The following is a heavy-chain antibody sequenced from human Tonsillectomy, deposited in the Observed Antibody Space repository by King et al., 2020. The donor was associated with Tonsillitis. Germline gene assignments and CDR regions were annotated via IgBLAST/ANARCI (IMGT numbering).Heavy chain of an antibody. V-gene: IGHV1-24*01. CDR3: ATGDGSWSYYMRRGYYYYGMDV. D-gene: IGHD3-10*01. Sequence: QLVQSGAEVKKPGASVKVSCKVSGYTLTELSMHWVRQAPGKGLEWMGGFDPKDGETIYAQKFQGRVTMTEDTSTDTAYMELSSLRSEDTAVYYCATGDGSWSYYMRRGYYYYGMDVWGQGTTVTVSS. CDR2: FDPKDGET. CDR1: GYTLTELS. J-gene: IGHJ6*02.